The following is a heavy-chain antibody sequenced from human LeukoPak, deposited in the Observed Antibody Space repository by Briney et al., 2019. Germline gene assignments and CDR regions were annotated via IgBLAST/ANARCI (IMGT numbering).Heavy chain of an antibody. CDR3: ARDYMVQGVNTIIPYYSYYMDV. D-gene: IGHD3-10*01. V-gene: IGHV1-69*05. Sequence: SVKVSCKASGGTFSSYAISWVRQAPGQGREWMGRFIPIFGTANYAQKFQGRVTITTDESTSTAYMELSSLRSEDTAVYYCARDYMVQGVNTIIPYYSYYMDVWGKGTTVTVSS. CDR2: FIPIFGTA. J-gene: IGHJ6*03. CDR1: GGTFSSYA.